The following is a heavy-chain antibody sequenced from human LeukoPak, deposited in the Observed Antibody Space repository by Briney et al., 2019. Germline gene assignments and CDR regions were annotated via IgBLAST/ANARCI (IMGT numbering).Heavy chain of an antibody. CDR2: IDTSRQT. D-gene: IGHD5-18*01. Sequence: SETLSLTCNMSRGSMSFYYWNWIRQPAGKGLDWIGRIDTSRQTSYNPSLKSRVTISVDKSKNQFSLKLSSVTAAGTAVYYCARDDVTAMVPDAFDIWGQGTMVTVSS. CDR1: RGSMSFYY. CDR3: ARDDVTAMVPDAFDI. V-gene: IGHV4-4*07. J-gene: IGHJ3*02.